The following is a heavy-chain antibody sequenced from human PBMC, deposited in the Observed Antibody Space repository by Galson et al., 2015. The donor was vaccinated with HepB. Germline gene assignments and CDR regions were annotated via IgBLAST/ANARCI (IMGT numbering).Heavy chain of an antibody. J-gene: IGHJ5*02. CDR1: GFTFSNTW. CDR2: IKSKTDGGTT. V-gene: IGHV3-15*01. D-gene: IGHD6-19*01. CDR3: TTDVYFSSYWSWIDP. Sequence: SLRLSCAASGFTFSNTWMSWVRQAPGRGLEWVGHIKSKTDGGTTDYAAPVKGRFTISRADSKDTLYLQMNSLKTDDTAVYYCTTDVYFSSYWSWIDPWGQGTLVTVSS.